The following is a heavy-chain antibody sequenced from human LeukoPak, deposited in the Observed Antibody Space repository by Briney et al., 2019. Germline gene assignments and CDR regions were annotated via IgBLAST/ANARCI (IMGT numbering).Heavy chain of an antibody. D-gene: IGHD2-21*02. CDR2: IIPIFGTA. V-gene: IGHV1-69*01. CDR3: ARDGGDFGAFDI. Sequence: SVKVSCKASGGTFSSYAISWVRQAPGQGLEWMGGIIPIFGTANYAQKFQGRVTITADESTSTAYMELSSLRSEDTAVYYCARDGGDFGAFDIWGQGTMVTVSS. J-gene: IGHJ3*02. CDR1: GGTFSSYA.